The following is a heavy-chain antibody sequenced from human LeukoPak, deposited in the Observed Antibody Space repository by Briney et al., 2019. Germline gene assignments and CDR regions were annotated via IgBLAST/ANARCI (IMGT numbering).Heavy chain of an antibody. V-gene: IGHV3-7*05. CDR3: ARDHIRD. CDR1: GFTFSSSW. J-gene: IGHJ4*02. CDR2: INLDGRER. Sequence: GGSLRLSCAASGFTFSSSWMSWVRQAPGTGLEWVGKINLDGRERYYADSMRGRLTISRDNAKKSLYLQMNSLRAEDTAVYYCARDHIRDWGQGTLVTVSS. D-gene: IGHD2-21*01.